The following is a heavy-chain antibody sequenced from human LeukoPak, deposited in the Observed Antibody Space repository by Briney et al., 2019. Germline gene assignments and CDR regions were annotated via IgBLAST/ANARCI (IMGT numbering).Heavy chain of an antibody. CDR2: IYWNNNE. CDR3: ARIWFGELFPFDY. V-gene: IGHV2-5*01. D-gene: IGHD3-10*01. Sequence: ESGPTLVNPTQTLTLTCTFFGFSLSASAVGVGWIRQPPGKALEWLALIYWNNNERYSPSLKSRLTITKDASKNQVVLTMTNVDPLDTGTYYCARIWFGELFPFDYWGQGTLVTVSS. J-gene: IGHJ4*02. CDR1: GFSLSASAVG.